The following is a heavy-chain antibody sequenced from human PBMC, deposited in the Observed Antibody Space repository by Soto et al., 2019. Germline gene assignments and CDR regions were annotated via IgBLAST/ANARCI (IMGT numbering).Heavy chain of an antibody. CDR3: ARPSGMRLGELSFH. CDR2: ISYDGINK. V-gene: IGHV3-30-3*01. Sequence: GGSLRLSCAASGFTFYDYALHWVRQAPGKGLEWVALISYDGINKYYAASVKGRFTISRDNSQNTLYLEMNSLRTEDTAVYYCARPSGMRLGELSFHWGQGTLVTVSS. J-gene: IGHJ4*02. CDR1: GFTFYDYA. D-gene: IGHD3-16*02.